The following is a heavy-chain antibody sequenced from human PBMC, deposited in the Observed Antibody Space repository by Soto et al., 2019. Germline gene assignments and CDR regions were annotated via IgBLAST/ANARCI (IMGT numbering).Heavy chain of an antibody. CDR3: ARDGCTARTCYYAFDI. J-gene: IGHJ3*02. D-gene: IGHD2-15*01. CDR1: GFTFSNFG. V-gene: IGHV3-33*01. Sequence: GGSLRLSCAASGFTFSNFGMHWVRQTPGKGLEWVAVIWADGTNKYYADSVQGRFSVSRDNSKNTLYLQMNSLRAGDTAMYYCARDGCTARTCYYAFDIWGHGTMVTVSS. CDR2: IWADGTNK.